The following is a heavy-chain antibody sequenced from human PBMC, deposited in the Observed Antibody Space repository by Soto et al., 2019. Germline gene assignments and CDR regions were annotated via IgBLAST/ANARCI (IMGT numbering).Heavy chain of an antibody. J-gene: IGHJ2*01. CDR3: ARDGQHVPPCSIDL. CDR1: GGSISYYY. D-gene: IGHD6-6*01. V-gene: IGHV4-59*01. CDR2: IYYSGST. Sequence: QVQLQESGPGLVKPSETLSLTCTVSGGSISYYYWSWFRQPPGKGLEWIGYIYYSGSTTYNPSLTSPATISVDTSKTQFSLQLNSVSAADTAVYYCARDGQHVPPCSIDLWGRGTLVTVSS.